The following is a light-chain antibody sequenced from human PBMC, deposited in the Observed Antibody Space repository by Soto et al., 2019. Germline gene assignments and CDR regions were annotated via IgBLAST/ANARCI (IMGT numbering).Light chain of an antibody. CDR1: SSDVGGYNY. J-gene: IGLJ2*01. V-gene: IGLV2-14*01. Sequence: QSALTQPASVSGSPGQSITISFTGTSSDVGGYNYVSWYQQQPGQAPKLMIYDVSNRPSGVSNRFSCSKSGNTASLTISGLQAEDEADYYCSSYTSSSTLVVGGGTKPTVL. CDR3: SSYTSSSTLV. CDR2: DVS.